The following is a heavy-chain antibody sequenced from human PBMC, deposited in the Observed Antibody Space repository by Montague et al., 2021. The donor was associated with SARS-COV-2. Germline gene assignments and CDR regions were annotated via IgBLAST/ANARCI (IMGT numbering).Heavy chain of an antibody. CDR1: GFSLSTSGMC. V-gene: IGHV2-70*11. CDR2: IDWDDDK. D-gene: IGHD3-9*01. CDR3: ARTYYDILTGRDYGMDV. Sequence: PALVKPTQTLTLTCTFSGFSLSTSGMCVSWIRQPPGKALEWLARIDWDDDKYYSTSLKTRLTISKDTFKNQVVLTMTNMDPVDTATYYCARTYYDILTGRDYGMDVWGQGTTVTVSS. J-gene: IGHJ6*02.